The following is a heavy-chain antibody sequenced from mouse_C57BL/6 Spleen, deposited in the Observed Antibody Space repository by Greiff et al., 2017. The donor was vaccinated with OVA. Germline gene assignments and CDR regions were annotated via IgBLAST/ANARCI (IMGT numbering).Heavy chain of an antibody. CDR2: IYPGSGNT. Sequence: QVQLQQSGAELVMPGASVKLSCKASGYTFTSYWMHWVKQRPGQGLEWIGWIYPGSGNTKYNEKFKGQATLTADTSSSTAYMQLSSLTSEDSAVYYCARGDYDYYGSSYYFDYWGQGTTLTVSS. D-gene: IGHD1-1*01. J-gene: IGHJ2*01. V-gene: IGHV1-66*01. CDR1: GYTFTSYW. CDR3: ARGDYDYYGSSYYFDY.